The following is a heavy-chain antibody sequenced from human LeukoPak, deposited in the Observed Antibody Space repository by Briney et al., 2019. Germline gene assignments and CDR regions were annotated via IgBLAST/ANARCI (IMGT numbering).Heavy chain of an antibody. CDR1: GFTFSSYA. J-gene: IGHJ5*02. CDR2: ISGSGGST. CDR3: AKDPTTGTTPNWFDP. Sequence: QSGGSLRLSCVASGFTFSSYAMSWVRQAPGKGLEWVSTISGSGGSTYYADSVKGRFTISRGNSKNTLYLQMNSLRAEDTAVYYCAKDPTTGTTPNWFDPWGQGTLVTVSS. V-gene: IGHV3-23*01. D-gene: IGHD1-1*01.